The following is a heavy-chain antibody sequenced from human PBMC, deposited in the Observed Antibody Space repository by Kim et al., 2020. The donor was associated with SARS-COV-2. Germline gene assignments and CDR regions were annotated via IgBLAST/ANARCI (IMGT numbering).Heavy chain of an antibody. CDR1: GFNFGDHY. CDR3: GATRLPSQH. D-gene: IGHD6-25*01. Sequence: GGSLRLSCATSGFNFGDHYMDWVRQAPGKGLEWIGRSKDKAGNYVTEYATSVQDRFTFSRDDSRGSFFLHMSGLKTDDTAVYYCGATRLPSQHWGQGTLVTVSS. CDR2: SKDKAGNYVT. J-gene: IGHJ1*01. V-gene: IGHV3-72*01.